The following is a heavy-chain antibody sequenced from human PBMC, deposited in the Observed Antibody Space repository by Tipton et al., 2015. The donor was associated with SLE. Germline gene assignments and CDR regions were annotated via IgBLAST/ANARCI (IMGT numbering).Heavy chain of an antibody. V-gene: IGHV4-34*01. CDR1: GGSFSGYY. D-gene: IGHD3-3*01. J-gene: IGHJ4*02. Sequence: TLSLTCAVYGGSFSGYYWSWNRQPPGKGLEWIGEINHSGSTNYNPSLKSRVTISVDTSKNQFSLKLSSVTAADTAVYYCAVTYYDFWSGYPFDYWGQGTLVTVSS. CDR2: INHSGST. CDR3: AVTYYDFWSGYPFDY.